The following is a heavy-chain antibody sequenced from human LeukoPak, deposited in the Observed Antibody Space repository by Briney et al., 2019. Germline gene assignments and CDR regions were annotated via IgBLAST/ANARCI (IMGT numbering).Heavy chain of an antibody. V-gene: IGHV1-2*02. Sequence: ASVKVSCKASGYTFTGYYMHWVRQAPGQGLEGMGWINPNSGGTNYAQKFQGRVTMTRDTSISTAYMELSRLRSDDTAVYYCARGMVYAKYRYYYYYGMDVWGQGTTVTVSS. D-gene: IGHD2-8*01. CDR3: ARGMVYAKYRYYYYYGMDV. CDR2: INPNSGGT. J-gene: IGHJ6*02. CDR1: GYTFTGYY.